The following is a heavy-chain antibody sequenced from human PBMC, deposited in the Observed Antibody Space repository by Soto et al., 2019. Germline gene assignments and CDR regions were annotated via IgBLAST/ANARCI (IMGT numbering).Heavy chain of an antibody. CDR2: IKQDGSET. J-gene: IGHJ4*02. CDR1: GFNFNNYD. V-gene: IGHV3-7*01. CDR3: ARDYPDY. Sequence: EVQLVESGGGLVQPGWSLRLSCAASGFNFNNYDMSWVRQSPGKGLEWVASIKQDGSETDHVDSVKGRFTISRDNAKNALYLQMNSRRVGDRAVYYCARDYPDYGGRGPLVPVPP.